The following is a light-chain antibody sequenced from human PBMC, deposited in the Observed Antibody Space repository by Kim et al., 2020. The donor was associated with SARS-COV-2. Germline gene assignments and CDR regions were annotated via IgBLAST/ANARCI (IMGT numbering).Light chain of an antibody. CDR3: CSYAGTSTSVFSYTSV. Sequence: QSALTQPRSVSGSPGQSVTIPCTGTSRDVGAYDSVSWYQQHPGKAPKLMIYDVAQRPSGVPDRFSGSKSGNTASLTISGLQPEDEADYYCCSYAGTSTSVFSYTSVFGGGTQLTVL. J-gene: IGLJ3*02. V-gene: IGLV2-11*01. CDR2: DVA. CDR1: SRDVGAYDS.